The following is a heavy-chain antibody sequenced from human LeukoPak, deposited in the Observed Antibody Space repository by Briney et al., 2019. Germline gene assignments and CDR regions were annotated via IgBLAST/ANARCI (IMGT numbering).Heavy chain of an antibody. CDR2: ISYDGSNK. CDR3: AKDHEAATRLPGDY. Sequence: PGGSLRLSCAASGFTFSSYGMHWVRQAPGKGLEWVAVISYDGSNKYYADSVKGRFTISRDNSKNTLYLQMNSLRAEDTAVYYCAKDHEAATRLPGDYWGQGTLVTVSS. J-gene: IGHJ4*02. V-gene: IGHV3-30*18. D-gene: IGHD6-13*01. CDR1: GFTFSSYG.